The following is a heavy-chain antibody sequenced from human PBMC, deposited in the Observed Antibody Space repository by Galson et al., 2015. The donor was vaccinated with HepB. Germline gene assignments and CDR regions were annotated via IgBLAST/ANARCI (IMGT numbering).Heavy chain of an antibody. CDR3: AKDLVSGYDSPMFDY. D-gene: IGHD5-12*01. CDR2: ISYDGSNK. Sequence: SLRLPCGASGFTFSSYGMHWFRHAPGKGLEWVAVISYDGSNKYYADSVKGRFPISRDNSKNTLYLQMNSLRAEDTAVYYCAKDLVSGYDSPMFDYWGQGTLVTVSS. V-gene: IGHV3-30*18. CDR1: GFTFSSYG. J-gene: IGHJ4*02.